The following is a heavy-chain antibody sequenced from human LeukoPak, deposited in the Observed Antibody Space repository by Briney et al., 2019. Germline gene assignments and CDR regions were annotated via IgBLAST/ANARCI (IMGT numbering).Heavy chain of an antibody. J-gene: IGHJ5*02. CDR2: IRYDGSNK. D-gene: IGHD6-13*01. CDR3: ARRSSLGGFDP. CDR1: GFTFSTYG. Sequence: GGSLRLSCAASGFTFSTYGIHWVRQAPGKGLEWVSFIRYDGSNKYYTDSVKGRFTISRDNSKNTLCLQMNSLRAEDTAVYYCARRSSLGGFDPWGQGTLVTVSS. V-gene: IGHV3-30*02.